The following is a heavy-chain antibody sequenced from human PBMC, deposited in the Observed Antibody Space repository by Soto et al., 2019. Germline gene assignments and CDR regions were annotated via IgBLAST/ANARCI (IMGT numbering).Heavy chain of an antibody. CDR1: GGSFSGYY. V-gene: IGHV4-34*01. CDR3: ASVVVAATSDAFDI. D-gene: IGHD2-15*01. CDR2: INHSGST. Sequence: SETLSLTCAVYGGSFSGYYWSWIRQPPGKGLEWIGEINHSGSTNYNPSLKSRVTISVDTSKNQFSLKLSSVTAADTAVYYCASVVVAATSDAFDIWGQGTMVTVSS. J-gene: IGHJ3*02.